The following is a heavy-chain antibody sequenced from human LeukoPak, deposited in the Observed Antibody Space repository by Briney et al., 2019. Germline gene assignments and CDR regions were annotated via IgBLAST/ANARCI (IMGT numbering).Heavy chain of an antibody. CDR1: GGSVSGDT. Sequence: SETLSLTCGVSGGSVSGDTWSWVRQPPGKRLEWIGDISHTGSTIVNPSLKSRVTISVDTSKNQFSLKLSSVTAADTAVYYCARGRSSNFDYWGQGTLVTVSS. V-gene: IGHV4-34*01. D-gene: IGHD6-6*01. CDR2: ISHTGST. J-gene: IGHJ4*02. CDR3: ARGRSSNFDY.